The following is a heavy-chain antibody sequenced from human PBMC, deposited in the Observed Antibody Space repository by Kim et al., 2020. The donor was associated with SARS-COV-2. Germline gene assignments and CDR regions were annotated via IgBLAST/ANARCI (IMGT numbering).Heavy chain of an antibody. CDR2: IYYSGST. CDR3: ARGGRGVVIAIKS. Sequence: SETLSLTCTVSGGSISSGGYYWSWIRQHPGKGLEWIGYIYYSGSTYYNPSLKSRVTISVDTSKNQFSLKLSSVTAADTAVYYCARGGRGVVIAIKSWGQGALVTVSS. CDR1: GGSISSGGYY. V-gene: IGHV4-31*03. J-gene: IGHJ4*02. D-gene: IGHD2-21*01.